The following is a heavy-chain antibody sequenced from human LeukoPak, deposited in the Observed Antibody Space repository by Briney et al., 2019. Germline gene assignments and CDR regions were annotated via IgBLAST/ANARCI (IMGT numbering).Heavy chain of an antibody. CDR2: ISATGGST. CDR3: ARAGGSTPDY. D-gene: IGHD3-10*01. Sequence: GGSLRLSCAASGFTFSSYGITWVRQAPGKGLEWVSTISATGGSTYYADSVKGRFTISRDNSKDTLYLQMNSLRAEDTAVYYCARAGGSTPDYWGQGTLVTVSS. V-gene: IGHV3-23*01. CDR1: GFTFSSYG. J-gene: IGHJ4*02.